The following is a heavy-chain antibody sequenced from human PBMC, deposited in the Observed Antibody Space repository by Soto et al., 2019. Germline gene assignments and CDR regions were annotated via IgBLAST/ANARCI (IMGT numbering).Heavy chain of an antibody. CDR3: ARVSGNGDYYSSSGSQVGIFDS. CDR2: IYNSGTT. J-gene: IGHJ4*02. D-gene: IGHD3-22*01. V-gene: IGHV4-30-4*01. CDR1: GGSISSGHYY. Sequence: QVQLQESGPGLVKPSQTLSLTCTVSGGSISSGHYYWSWLRQSPGKGLECVGYIYNSGTTYCNPSLKSRVTVSIDTSTNQFSLKLSSVTAADTAVYYCARVSGNGDYYSSSGSQVGIFDSWGQGTLVTVSS.